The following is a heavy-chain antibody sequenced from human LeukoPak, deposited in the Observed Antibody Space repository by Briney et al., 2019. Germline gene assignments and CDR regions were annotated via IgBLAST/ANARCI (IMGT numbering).Heavy chain of an antibody. V-gene: IGHV4-30-2*01. CDR1: GGSISSGGYS. D-gene: IGHD3-10*01. CDR2: IYHSGST. CDR3: ASTMVRGVIIYAFDI. Sequence: PSETLSLTCAVSGGSISSGGYSWSWIRQPPGKGLEWIGYIYHSGSTYYNPSLKSRVTISVDRSKNQYSLKLSSVTAADTAVYYCASTMVRGVIIYAFDIWGQGTMVTVSS. J-gene: IGHJ3*02.